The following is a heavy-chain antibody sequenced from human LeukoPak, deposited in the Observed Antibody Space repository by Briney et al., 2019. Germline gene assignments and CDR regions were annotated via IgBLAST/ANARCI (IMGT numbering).Heavy chain of an antibody. V-gene: IGHV1-18*01. CDR2: ISAYNGNT. CDR1: GYTFTSYG. D-gene: IGHD3-9*01. CDR3: ARGPGSNDILTGYYTFDY. Sequence: ASVKVSCKASGYTFTSYGISWVRQAPGQGLEWMGWISAYNGNTNYAQELQGRVTMTTDTSTSTAYMELRSLRSDDTAVYYCARGPGSNDILTGYYTFDYWGQGTLVTVSS. J-gene: IGHJ4*02.